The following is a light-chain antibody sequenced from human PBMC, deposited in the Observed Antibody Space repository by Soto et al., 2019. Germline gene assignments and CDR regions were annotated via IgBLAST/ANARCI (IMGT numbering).Light chain of an antibody. V-gene: IGKV3-20*01. Sequence: DIVMAQAPATLCVSPGEGATLSCRASQSVRSNYFAWYHQKPGQAPRLLIYGASSRATGISDRFSGTGSGADFTLTISRLEPEDFAVYYCQLYGTLPLTFGGGT. CDR3: QLYGTLPLT. CDR2: GAS. CDR1: QSVRSNY. J-gene: IGKJ4*01.